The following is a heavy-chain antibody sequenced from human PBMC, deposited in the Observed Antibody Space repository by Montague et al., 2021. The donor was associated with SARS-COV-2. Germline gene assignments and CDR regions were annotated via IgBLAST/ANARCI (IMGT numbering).Heavy chain of an antibody. CDR2: ISWNSGSI. V-gene: IGHV3-9*01. D-gene: IGHD3-22*01. Sequence: SLSLSWSASGFTFGDYAMHWVRQAPGKGLEWVSGISWNSGSIGYADSVKGRFTISRDNAKNSLYLQMNSLRAEDTALYYCAKDWDYYDSSGYIDYWGQGTLVTVSS. CDR1: GFTFGDYA. J-gene: IGHJ4*02. CDR3: AKDWDYYDSSGYIDY.